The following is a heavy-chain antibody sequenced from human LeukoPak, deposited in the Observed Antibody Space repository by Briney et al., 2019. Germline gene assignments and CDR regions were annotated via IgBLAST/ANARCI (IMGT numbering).Heavy chain of an antibody. CDR3: AKSEEYRALSSFDY. V-gene: IGHV3-23*01. Sequence: GGSLRLSCAASGFTFSSYSMNWVRQAPGKGLEWVSHITASGTAMFYADSVKGRFTISRDNSKNTLYLQMNSLRAEDTAVYYCAKSEEYRALSSFDYWGQGTLVTVSS. J-gene: IGHJ4*02. CDR2: ITASGTAM. D-gene: IGHD6-6*01. CDR1: GFTFSSYS.